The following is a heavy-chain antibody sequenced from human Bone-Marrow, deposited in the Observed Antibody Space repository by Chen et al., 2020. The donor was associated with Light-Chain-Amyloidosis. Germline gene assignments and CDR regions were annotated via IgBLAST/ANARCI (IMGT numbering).Heavy chain of an antibody. D-gene: IGHD6-25*01. V-gene: IGHV3-7*01. CDR2: IREDGNEK. J-gene: IGHJ4*02. CDR3: ARESSVAAPYYLDY. CDR1: GFTFSRYF. Sequence: EVRLVESGGGLVQPGGSLRLSCAASGFTFSRYFMSWVRQAPGKGLEWVAMIREDGNEKYYVQSVKGRFTISRDNAKNAVYLQMHSLGAEDSAIYFCARESSVAAPYYLDYWGQGIRVTVSA.